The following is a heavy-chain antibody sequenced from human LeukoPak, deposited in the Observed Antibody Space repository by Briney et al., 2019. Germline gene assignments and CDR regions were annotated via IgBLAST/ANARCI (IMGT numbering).Heavy chain of an antibody. Sequence: PGGSLRLSCAASGFNFRDAAMTWVRQAPGKGLEWVSSISGTGGRADYADSVKGRFIISRDNSKNTVYLQMNSLRAEDTAVYYCAKDRDDYGDYKIDYWGQGNLVSVSS. CDR1: GFNFRDAA. CDR2: ISGTGGRA. D-gene: IGHD4-17*01. CDR3: AKDRDDYGDYKIDY. V-gene: IGHV3-23*01. J-gene: IGHJ4*02.